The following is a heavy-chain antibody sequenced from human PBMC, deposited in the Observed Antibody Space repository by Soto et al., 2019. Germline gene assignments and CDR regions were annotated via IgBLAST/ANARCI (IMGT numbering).Heavy chain of an antibody. V-gene: IGHV1-8*01. CDR3: ARGIVRGIQNWFDP. Sequence: QVQLVQSGAEVKKPGASVKVSCKASGYTFTSYDINWVRQATGQGLEWMGWMNPNRGNTGYAQKFQGRVTLTRNTSISKAYMELGSLRSEDTAVYYCARGIVRGIQNWFDPWGQGTLVTVSS. D-gene: IGHD1-26*01. CDR1: GYTFTSYD. CDR2: MNPNRGNT. J-gene: IGHJ5*02.